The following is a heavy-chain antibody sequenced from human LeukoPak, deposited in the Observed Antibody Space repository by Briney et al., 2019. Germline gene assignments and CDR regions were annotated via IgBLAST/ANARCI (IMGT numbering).Heavy chain of an antibody. Sequence: ASVKVSCKASGYTFTSYGISWVRQAPGQGLEWMGWISAYNGNTNYAQKLQGRVTMTTDTSTSTAYMELRSLRSDDTAVYYCARGFLTSSGWYGGVGFVAFDIWGQGTMVTVSS. CDR3: ARGFLTSSGWYGGVGFVAFDI. V-gene: IGHV1-18*01. CDR1: GYTFTSYG. D-gene: IGHD6-19*01. CDR2: ISAYNGNT. J-gene: IGHJ3*02.